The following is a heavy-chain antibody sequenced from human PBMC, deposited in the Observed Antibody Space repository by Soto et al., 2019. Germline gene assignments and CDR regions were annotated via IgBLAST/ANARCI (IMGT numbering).Heavy chain of an antibody. Sequence: EVQLVQSGADIKKPGESLNISCKGVGYKFGSAWIGWVRQMPGKGLEWMGIIKPGTSDIRYSPSCRGHVTISADEAVSTAYLQWSSLKASDTAMYYCARQLSHICDSWGQGTLVTVSS. CDR3: ARQLSHICDS. V-gene: IGHV5-51*01. D-gene: IGHD3-3*02. CDR1: GYKFGSAW. CDR2: IKPGTSDI. J-gene: IGHJ4*02.